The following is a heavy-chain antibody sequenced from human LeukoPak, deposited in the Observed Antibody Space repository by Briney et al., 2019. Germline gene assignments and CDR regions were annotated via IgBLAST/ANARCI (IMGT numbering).Heavy chain of an antibody. V-gene: IGHV3-21*04. Sequence: GGSLRLSCAASGFTFSDSSMNWVRQAPGMGLEWVSSISPGSDYIYYADSVKGRFTISRDNAKNSLYLQMNSLRAEDTALYYCAKDKVFGGELDYWGQGTLVTVSS. J-gene: IGHJ4*02. CDR2: ISPGSDYI. CDR1: GFTFSDSS. D-gene: IGHD3-10*01. CDR3: AKDKVFGGELDY.